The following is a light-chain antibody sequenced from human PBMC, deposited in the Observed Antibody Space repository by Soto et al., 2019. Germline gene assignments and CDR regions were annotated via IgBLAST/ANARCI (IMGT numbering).Light chain of an antibody. Sequence: EIVLTQSPGTLSLSPGERATLSCRASQSISSSYLAWYQQKPGQAPKLLIYGASSRATGIPDRFSGSGSGTDFTLTISRLEPEDFAVYYCQQFGPPPPTFGQGTKLEIK. V-gene: IGKV3-20*01. CDR1: QSISSSY. CDR3: QQFGPPPPT. CDR2: GAS. J-gene: IGKJ2*01.